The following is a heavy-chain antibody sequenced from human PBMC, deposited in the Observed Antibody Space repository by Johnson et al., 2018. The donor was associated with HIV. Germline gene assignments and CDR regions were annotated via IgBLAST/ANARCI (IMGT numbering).Heavy chain of an antibody. CDR3: TRGSFTDDAFDV. Sequence: EVHLVESGGGLVQPGGSLRLSCAASGFTFSSYWMSWVRQAPGKGLEWVANIKQDGSEKYYVDSVKGRFTISRDTSKNMLYLQMNSLRPEDTAVYYCTRGSFTDDAFDVWGLGTMVTVSS. V-gene: IGHV3-7*01. J-gene: IGHJ3*01. CDR2: IKQDGSEK. CDR1: GFTFSSYW. D-gene: IGHD1-26*01.